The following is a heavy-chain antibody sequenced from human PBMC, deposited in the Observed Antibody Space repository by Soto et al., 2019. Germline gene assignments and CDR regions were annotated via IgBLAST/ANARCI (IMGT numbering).Heavy chain of an antibody. CDR2: XYFGGXT. D-gene: IGHD2-21*01. J-gene: IGHJ5*02. CDR1: CGSRTPNY. V-gene: IGHV4-4*09. CDR3: ASLGAYYQSLAP. Sequence: PXXTLSVRCTVACGSRTPNYGTWIRQTPGKGLEWLGYXYFGGXTSYNHYLRSXXTISLETXXSQFYLSLRSVTPADTAVYYCASLGAYYQSLAPWGPGTLVTVSS.